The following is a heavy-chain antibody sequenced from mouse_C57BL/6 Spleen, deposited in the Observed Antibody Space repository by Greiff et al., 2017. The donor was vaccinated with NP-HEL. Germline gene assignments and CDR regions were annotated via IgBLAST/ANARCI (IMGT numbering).Heavy chain of an antibody. CDR3: ARSGGYDFYFHY. CDR1: GYTFTSYW. J-gene: IGHJ2*01. Sequence: QVQLQQPGAELVKPGASVKLSCKASGYTFTSYWMQWVKQRPGQGLEWIGEIDPSDSYTNYNQKFKGKATLTVDTSSSTAYMQLSSLTSEDSAVYYCARSGGYDFYFHYWGQGTTLTVSS. V-gene: IGHV1-50*01. D-gene: IGHD2-2*01. CDR2: IDPSDSYT.